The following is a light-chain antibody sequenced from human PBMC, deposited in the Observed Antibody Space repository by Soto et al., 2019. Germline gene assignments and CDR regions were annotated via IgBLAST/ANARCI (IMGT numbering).Light chain of an antibody. V-gene: IGLV2-14*01. Sequence: QSVLTQPASVSGSPGQSITISCTGTSGDVGAHNYVSWYQHHPGNAPKLLIYEVSNRPSGVSDRFSGSKSVNTASLTTSGLRAEDEADYYCSSYAGSNNLGVFGTGTKVTVL. CDR3: SSYAGSNNLGV. J-gene: IGLJ1*01. CDR1: SGDVGAHNY. CDR2: EVS.